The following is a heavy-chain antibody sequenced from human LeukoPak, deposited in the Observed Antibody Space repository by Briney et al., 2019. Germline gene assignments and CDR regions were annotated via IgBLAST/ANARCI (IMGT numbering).Heavy chain of an antibody. CDR2: IIPILGIA. Sequence: ASVKVSCKASGGTFSSYAISWVRQAPGQGLECMGRIIPILGIANYAQKFQGRVTITADKSTSTAYMELSSLRSEDTAVYYCARDSGWYDSSGPYYFDYWGQGTLVTVSS. CDR1: GGTFSSYA. J-gene: IGHJ4*02. CDR3: ARDSGWYDSSGPYYFDY. V-gene: IGHV1-69*04. D-gene: IGHD3-22*01.